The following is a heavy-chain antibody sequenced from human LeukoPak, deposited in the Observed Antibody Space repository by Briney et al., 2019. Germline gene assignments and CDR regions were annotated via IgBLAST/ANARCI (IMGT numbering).Heavy chain of an antibody. CDR3: ARLNSSGYYPLYYYYMGV. CDR1: GGSISSYY. V-gene: IGHV4-4*09. Sequence: PSETLSLTCTVSGGSISSYYWSWIRQPPGKGLEWIGYIYTSGSTNYNPSLKSRVTISVDTSKNQFSLKLSSVTAADTAVYYCARLNSSGYYPLYYYYMGVWGKGTTVTVSS. J-gene: IGHJ6*03. CDR2: IYTSGST. D-gene: IGHD3-22*01.